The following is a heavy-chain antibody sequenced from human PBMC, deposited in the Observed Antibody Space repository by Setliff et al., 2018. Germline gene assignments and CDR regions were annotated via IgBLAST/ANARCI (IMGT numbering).Heavy chain of an antibody. D-gene: IGHD3-22*01. V-gene: IGHV4-4*09. J-gene: IGHJ4*02. CDR1: GGSISSYY. CDR3: ARESRYYYDNLGTLDY. CDR2: IYSSGSA. Sequence: SETLSLTCTVSGGSISSYYWSWIRQPPGKGLEWIGYIYSSGSAYYNPSLKSRVSISVDTSKNQFSLKLSSVTAADTAVYYCARESRYYYDNLGTLDYWGQGTLVTVSS.